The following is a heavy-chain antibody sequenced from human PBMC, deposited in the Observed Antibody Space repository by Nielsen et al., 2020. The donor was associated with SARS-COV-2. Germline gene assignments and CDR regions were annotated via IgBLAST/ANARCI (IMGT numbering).Heavy chain of an antibody. CDR3: ALDQLTQD. CDR2: TSHDENNK. V-gene: IGHV3-30-3*01. CDR1: GFSFSNYA. D-gene: IGHD1-1*01. Sequence: GGSLRLSCAASGFSFSNYAMHWVRQAPGKGLEWVAVTSHDENNKYYADSVQGRFTISRDNSQNTLFLQMNSLRAEDTAVYYCALDQLTQDWGQGTLVTVSS. J-gene: IGHJ4*02.